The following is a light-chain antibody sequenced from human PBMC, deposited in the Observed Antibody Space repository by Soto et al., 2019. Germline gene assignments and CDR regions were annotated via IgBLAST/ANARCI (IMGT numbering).Light chain of an antibody. CDR2: ATS. J-gene: IGKJ1*01. V-gene: IGKV1-6*01. Sequence: IQMTQSPSSVSASVGDTVTITCRASQDIEDDLGWYQQKPGKAPKLLIYATSSLQSGVPSRFSGSGSGTDFSLSIRSLQPEDSATYYCLHDYNYPRKFGQGTKVDIK. CDR3: LHDYNYPRK. CDR1: QDIEDD.